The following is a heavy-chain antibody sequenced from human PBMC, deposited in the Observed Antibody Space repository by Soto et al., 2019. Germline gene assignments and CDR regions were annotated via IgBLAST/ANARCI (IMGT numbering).Heavy chain of an antibody. D-gene: IGHD6-19*01. V-gene: IGHV3-13*01. CDR3: ARGKGGCSGTDCPNTNYHFAMDV. Sequence: DVQLVESGGGLVQPGGSLRLSCAASGFSLSMYDMHWVRQVKGKGLEWVSGIGPSGETHYPGSVKGRFSASRENAKDSLYLQMNSLRAGDTAIYYCARGKGGCSGTDCPNTNYHFAMDVWGQGTTVIVSS. CDR2: IGPSGET. CDR1: GFSLSMYD. J-gene: IGHJ6*02.